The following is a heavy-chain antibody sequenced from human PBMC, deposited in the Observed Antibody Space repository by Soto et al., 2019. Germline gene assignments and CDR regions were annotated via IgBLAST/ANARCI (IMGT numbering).Heavy chain of an antibody. V-gene: IGHV4-30-4*01. Sequence: SETLSLTCTVSGGSISSGDYYWSWIRQPPGKGLEWIGYIYYSGSTYYNPSLKSRVTISVDTSKNQFSLKLSSVTAADTAVYYCARGSAYDSSGYTPARDYWGQGTLVTVS. CDR3: ARGSAYDSSGYTPARDY. D-gene: IGHD3-22*01. CDR1: GGSISSGDYY. CDR2: IYYSGST. J-gene: IGHJ4*02.